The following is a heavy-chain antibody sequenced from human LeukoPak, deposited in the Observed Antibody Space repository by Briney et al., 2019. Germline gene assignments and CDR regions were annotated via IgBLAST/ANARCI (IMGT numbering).Heavy chain of an antibody. Sequence: SETLSLTCTASGGSISSSSYYWGWIRQPPGKGLEWIGSIYYSGSTYYNPSLKSRVTISVDTSKNQFSLKLSSVTAADTAVYYCARDRAMGYYDSSGRPAHHFDYWGQGTLVTVSS. CDR3: ARDRAMGYYDSSGRPAHHFDY. CDR2: IYYSGST. V-gene: IGHV4-39*07. J-gene: IGHJ4*02. CDR1: GGSISSSSYY. D-gene: IGHD3-22*01.